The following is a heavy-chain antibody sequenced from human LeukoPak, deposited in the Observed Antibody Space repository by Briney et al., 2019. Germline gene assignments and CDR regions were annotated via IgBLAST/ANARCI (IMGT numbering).Heavy chain of an antibody. J-gene: IGHJ4*02. CDR3: ARTDIVVVPAAIPYYFDY. CDR1: GYTFTGYY. D-gene: IGHD2-2*01. V-gene: IGHV1-2*06. CDR2: INPNSGGT. Sequence: GASVKVSCKASGYTFTGYYMHWVRQAPGQGLEWMGRINPNSGGTNYAQKFQGRVTMTRDTSISTAYMELSRLRSDDTAVYYCARTDIVVVPAAIPYYFDYWGQGTLVTVSS.